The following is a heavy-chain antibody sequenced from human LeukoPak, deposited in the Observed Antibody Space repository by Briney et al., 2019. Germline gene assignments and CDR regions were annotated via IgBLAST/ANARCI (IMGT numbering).Heavy chain of an antibody. Sequence: PGGSLRLSCAASGFTFSSYGMHWVRQAPGKGLEWVAVIWFDGSNKYYADSVEGRFTISRDNSKNTLYLQMNSLRAEDTALYYCARDLFAIAAGGTMDNWGQGTLVTVSS. CDR2: IWFDGSNK. V-gene: IGHV3-33*01. CDR1: GFTFSSYG. J-gene: IGHJ4*02. D-gene: IGHD6-13*01. CDR3: ARDLFAIAAGGTMDN.